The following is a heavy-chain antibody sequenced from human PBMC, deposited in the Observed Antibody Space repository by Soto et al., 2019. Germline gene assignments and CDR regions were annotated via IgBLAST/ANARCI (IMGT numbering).Heavy chain of an antibody. CDR3: ARGSAHCTNGVCYYYYYGMDV. CDR2: IWYDGSNK. J-gene: IGHJ6*02. D-gene: IGHD2-8*01. V-gene: IGHV3-33*01. Sequence: ALRLSCAASGFTFSSYGMHWVRQAPGKGLEWVAVIWYDGSNKYYADSVKGRFTISRDNSKNTLYLQMNSLRAEDTAVYYCARGSAHCTNGVCYYYYYGMDVWGQGTTVTVSS. CDR1: GFTFSSYG.